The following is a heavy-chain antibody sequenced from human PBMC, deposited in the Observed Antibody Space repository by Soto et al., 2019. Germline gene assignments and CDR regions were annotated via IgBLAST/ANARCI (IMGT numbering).Heavy chain of an antibody. CDR1: GFTFSSYA. D-gene: IGHD2-15*01. CDR3: AKDPSLYCSGGSCFSYYFDY. J-gene: IGHJ4*02. CDR2: ISGSGGST. Sequence: GGSLRLSCAASGFTFSSYAMSWVRQAPGKGLEWVSAISGSGGSTYYADSVKGRFTISRDNSKNTLYLQMNSLRAEDTAVYYCAKDPSLYCSGGSCFSYYFDYWGQGTLVTASS. V-gene: IGHV3-23*01.